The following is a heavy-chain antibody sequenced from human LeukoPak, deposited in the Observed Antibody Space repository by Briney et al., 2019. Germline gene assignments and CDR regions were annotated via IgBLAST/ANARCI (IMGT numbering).Heavy chain of an antibody. CDR3: ARDLYFPDTSGYKDY. J-gene: IGHJ4*02. CDR2: INHSGST. CDR1: GGSFSGYY. V-gene: IGHV4-34*01. D-gene: IGHD3-22*01. Sequence: SETLSLTCAVYGGSFSGYYWSWIRQPPGKGLEWIGEINHSGSTNYNPSLKSRVTISVDASKNQFSLKLSSVTAADTAIYYCARDLYFPDTSGYKDYWGQGILVTVSS.